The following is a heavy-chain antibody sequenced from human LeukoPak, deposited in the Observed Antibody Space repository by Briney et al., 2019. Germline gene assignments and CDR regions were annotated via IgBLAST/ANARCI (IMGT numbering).Heavy chain of an antibody. CDR3: ARAHCSSTSCYDAFDI. CDR1: GGSISSSNW. Sequence: SETLSLTCAVSGGSISSSNWWSWVRQPPGKGLEWIGEIYHSGSTNYNPSLKSRVTISVGTSKNQFSLKLSSVTAADTAVYYCARAHCSSTSCYDAFDIWGQGTMVTVSS. V-gene: IGHV4-4*02. CDR2: IYHSGST. D-gene: IGHD2-2*01. J-gene: IGHJ3*02.